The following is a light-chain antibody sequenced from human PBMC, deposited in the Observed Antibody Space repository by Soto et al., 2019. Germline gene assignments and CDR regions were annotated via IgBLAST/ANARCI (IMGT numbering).Light chain of an antibody. Sequence: EIVMTQSPATLSVSPGVGATLSCRAIQSVSSNLAWYQQKPGQAPSLLLYGASTRATGIPARFSGSGSGTEFTLTIRSLQSEDFSVYYCPQYNNWPLTFGGGTKVEIK. CDR2: GAS. J-gene: IGKJ4*01. V-gene: IGKV3-15*01. CDR3: PQYNNWPLT. CDR1: QSVSSN.